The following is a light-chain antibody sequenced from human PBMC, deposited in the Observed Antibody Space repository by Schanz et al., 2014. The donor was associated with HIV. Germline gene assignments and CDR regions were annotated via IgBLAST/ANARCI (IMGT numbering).Light chain of an antibody. Sequence: QSALTQPASVSGSPGQSITISCTGTSSDVGGYKYVSWYQQYPGKAPKLLIYGVTDRPSGVSNRFSGSKSGNTASLTISGLQAEDEADYYCSSHAGSDNFGIFGGGTKLTVL. J-gene: IGLJ2*01. CDR1: SSDVGGYKY. CDR3: SSHAGSDNFGI. V-gene: IGLV2-14*01. CDR2: GVT.